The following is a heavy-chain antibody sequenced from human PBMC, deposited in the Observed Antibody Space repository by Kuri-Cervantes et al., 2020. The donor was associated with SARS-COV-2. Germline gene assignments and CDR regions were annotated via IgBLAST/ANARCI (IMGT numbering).Heavy chain of an antibody. D-gene: IGHD3-10*01. V-gene: IGHV1-46*01. CDR2: INPSGGST. CDR1: GYTFTSYY. CDR3: ARDRGFGSIDY. Sequence: ASVKVSCKASGYTFTSYYMHWVRQAPGQGLEWMGIINPSGGSTSYAQKLQGRVTMTTDTSTSTAYMELRSLRSDDTAVYYCARDRGFGSIDYWGQGNLVTVSS. J-gene: IGHJ4*02.